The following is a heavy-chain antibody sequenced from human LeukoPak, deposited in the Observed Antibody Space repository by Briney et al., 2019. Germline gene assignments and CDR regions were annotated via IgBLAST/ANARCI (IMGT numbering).Heavy chain of an antibody. CDR1: GVSISSYY. D-gene: IGHD3-22*01. CDR3: AREDYYDSSGYYPDAFDI. J-gene: IGHJ3*02. Sequence: SETLSLTCTVSGVSISSYYWSWIRQPPGKGLEWIGEINHSGSTNYNPSLKSRVTISVDTSKNQFSLKLSSVTAADTAVYYCAREDYYDSSGYYPDAFDIWGQGTMVTVSS. CDR2: INHSGST. V-gene: IGHV4-34*01.